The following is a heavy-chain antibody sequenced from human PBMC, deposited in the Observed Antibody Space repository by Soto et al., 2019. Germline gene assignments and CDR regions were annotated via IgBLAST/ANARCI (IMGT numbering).Heavy chain of an antibody. J-gene: IGHJ1*01. CDR2: ISSSSSTI. D-gene: IGHD6-13*01. V-gene: IGHV3-48*01. CDR3: ARDLGSSWYPEYFQH. CDR1: GFTFSSYS. Sequence: EVQLVESGGGLVQPGGSLRLSCAASGFTFSSYSMNWVRQAPGKGREWVSYISSSSSTIYYADSVKGRFTISRDNAKKSLYLQMNSLRAEDKAVYYCARDLGSSWYPEYFQHWGQGTLVTVSS.